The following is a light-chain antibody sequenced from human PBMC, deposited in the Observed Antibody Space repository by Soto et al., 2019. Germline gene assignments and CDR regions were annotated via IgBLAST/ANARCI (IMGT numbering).Light chain of an antibody. CDR1: QSISGS. V-gene: IGKV1-39*01. J-gene: IGKJ4*01. CDR2: GAF. Sequence: DIQLTQSPSFLSASEGDRVTITCRASQSISGSLNWYQSKPGKAPKLLIYGAFTLHSGVPSRFSGSGSGTDYTLTISNLQLEDFASYYCQQTYRTPLTFGGGTKVDIK. CDR3: QQTYRTPLT.